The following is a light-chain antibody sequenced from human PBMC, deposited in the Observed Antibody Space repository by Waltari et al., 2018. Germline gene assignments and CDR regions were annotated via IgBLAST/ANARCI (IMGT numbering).Light chain of an antibody. V-gene: IGLV1-47*01. J-gene: IGLJ2*01. CDR1: NSNVGSNY. CDR2: RNK. Sequence: QSVLTQPPSASGTPGQRVTISFSGSNSNVGSNYVNWFQQRPGTAPKRLMYRNKKRPSVVPDRVSGSKAGTSASLAISGLRSEDEADYYCASWDDSLSGVIFGGGTKLTVL. CDR3: ASWDDSLSGVI.